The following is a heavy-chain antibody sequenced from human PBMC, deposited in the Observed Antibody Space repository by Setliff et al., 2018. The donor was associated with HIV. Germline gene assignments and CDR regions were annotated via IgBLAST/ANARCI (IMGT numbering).Heavy chain of an antibody. V-gene: IGHV4-4*09. CDR2: LYTSGST. Sequence: SETLSLTCTVSGDSTSTYCWIWIRQPPGKALEWIGNLYTSGSTNYNPSLKSRVTISVDTSKNQFSLKLSSVTAADTAVYYCARAVSGGDCAYWGQGTRVAASS. J-gene: IGHJ4*02. CDR3: ARAVSGGDCAY. D-gene: IGHD2-21*02. CDR1: GDSTSTYC.